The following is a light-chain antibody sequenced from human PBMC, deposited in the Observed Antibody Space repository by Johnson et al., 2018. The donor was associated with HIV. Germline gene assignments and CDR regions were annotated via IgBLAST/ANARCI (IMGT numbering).Light chain of an antibody. V-gene: IGLV1-51*02. Sequence: HSVLTQAPSVSAAPGQRVTISCSGSTSNFENYYVSWYQHLPGTAPKLLIYENNKRPSGIPDRFSGSKSGTSATLAIPGLQTGDEADYYCGTWDRGLSAVYVFGTGTKVTVL. CDR3: GTWDRGLSAVYV. J-gene: IGLJ1*01. CDR2: ENN. CDR1: TSNFENYY.